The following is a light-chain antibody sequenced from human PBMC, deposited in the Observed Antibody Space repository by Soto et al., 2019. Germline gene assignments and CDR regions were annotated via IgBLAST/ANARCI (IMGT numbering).Light chain of an antibody. CDR1: QSVSSY. CDR2: DAS. V-gene: IGKV3-11*01. CDR3: QQRSNWLT. Sequence: EIVLTQSPATLSLSPGERATLSCRASQSVSSYLAWYQQKPGQAPRLLIYDASNKATGIAARFSGSGSGTGFTLTISSREPEDFAVYYCQQRSNWLTVGGGTKVEIK. J-gene: IGKJ4*02.